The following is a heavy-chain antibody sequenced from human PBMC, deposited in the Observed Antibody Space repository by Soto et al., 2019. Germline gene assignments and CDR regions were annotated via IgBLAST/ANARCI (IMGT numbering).Heavy chain of an antibody. D-gene: IGHD3-16*02. V-gene: IGHV3-30*18. CDR2: ISYDGSNK. Sequence: QVQLVESGGGVVQPGRSLRLSCAASGFTFSSYGMHWVRQAPGKGLEWVAVISYDGSNKYYADSVKGRFTISRDNSKNPLYLQMNSLRAEGRAVYYCAKVISATQSAAFDIWGQGTMVTVSS. J-gene: IGHJ3*02. CDR3: AKVISATQSAAFDI. CDR1: GFTFSSYG.